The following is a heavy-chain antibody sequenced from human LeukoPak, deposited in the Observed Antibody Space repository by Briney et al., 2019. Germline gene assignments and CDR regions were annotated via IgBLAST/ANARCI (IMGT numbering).Heavy chain of an antibody. Sequence: GGSLRLSCAASGFTFSSCALSWVRQAPGKGLEWVSTVSANGGTTYYADSVKGRFTISRDNSKNTLYLQMNSLRAEDTAVYFCAKELHGSGNYAFDYWGQGTLVTVSS. D-gene: IGHD3-10*01. CDR1: GFTFSSCA. CDR2: VSANGGTT. CDR3: AKELHGSGNYAFDY. V-gene: IGHV3-23*01. J-gene: IGHJ4*02.